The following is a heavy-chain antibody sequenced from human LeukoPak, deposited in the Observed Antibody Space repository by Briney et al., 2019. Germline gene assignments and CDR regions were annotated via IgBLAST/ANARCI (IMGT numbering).Heavy chain of an antibody. CDR3: ARLIQAMGAFDI. D-gene: IGHD5-18*01. CDR2: INHSGSA. V-gene: IGHV4-34*01. J-gene: IGHJ3*02. Sequence: SETLSLTCAVYGGPFSGYYWSWIRQPPGKGLEWIGEINHSGSANYNPSLKSRVTISVDMSKNQFSLKLSSVTAADTAVYYCARLIQAMGAFDIWGQGTMVTVSS. CDR1: GGPFSGYY.